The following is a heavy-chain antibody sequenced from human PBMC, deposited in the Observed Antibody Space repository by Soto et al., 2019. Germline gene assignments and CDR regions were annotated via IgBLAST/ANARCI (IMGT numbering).Heavy chain of an antibody. CDR1: GFTFSSYA. J-gene: IGHJ6*02. Sequence: GGSLRLSCAASGFTFSSYAMSWVRQAPGKGLEWVSAISGSGGSTYYADSVKGRFTISRDNSKNTLYLQMNSLRAEDTAVYYWAKIGYSSSWYLSSGMDVWGQGTTVTVSS. V-gene: IGHV3-23*01. CDR2: ISGSGGST. CDR3: AKIGYSSSWYLSSGMDV. D-gene: IGHD6-13*01.